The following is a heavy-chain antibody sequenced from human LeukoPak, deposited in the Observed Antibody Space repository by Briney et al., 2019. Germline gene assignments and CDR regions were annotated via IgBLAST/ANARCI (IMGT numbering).Heavy chain of an antibody. Sequence: GGSLRLSCAASGFTFSNYNMNWVRQAPGKGLEWVSIISSSSTYIYYADSVRGRFTISRDNAKNSLYLQMNTLRADDTAVYYCVRDPYPGSSWQSHYWGQGTLVTVSS. J-gene: IGHJ4*02. D-gene: IGHD6-13*01. V-gene: IGHV3-21*01. CDR1: GFTFSNYN. CDR2: ISSSSTYI. CDR3: VRDPYPGSSWQSHY.